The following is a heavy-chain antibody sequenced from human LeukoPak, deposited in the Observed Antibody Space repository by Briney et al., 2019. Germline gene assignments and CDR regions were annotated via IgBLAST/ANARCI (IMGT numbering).Heavy chain of an antibody. D-gene: IGHD2-15*01. V-gene: IGHV1-69*13. CDR2: IIPIFGTA. CDR3: ARDSSWERPPRERNWFDP. J-gene: IGHJ5*02. CDR1: GGTFSSYA. Sequence: SVKVSCKASGGTFSSYAISWVRQAPGQGLEWMGGIIPIFGTANYAQKFQGRVTITADESTSTAYMELSSLRSEDTAVYYCARDSSWERPPRERNWFDPWGQGTLVTVSS.